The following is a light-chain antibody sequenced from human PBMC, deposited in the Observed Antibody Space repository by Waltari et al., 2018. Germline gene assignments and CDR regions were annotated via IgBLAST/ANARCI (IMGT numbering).Light chain of an antibody. CDR1: QSLLHSNGYKY. CDR2: LGS. CDR3: MQALQTPRT. J-gene: IGKJ2*01. V-gene: IGKV2-28*01. Sequence: DIVMTQSPLSLPVPPGEPASISCRSSQSLLHSNGYKYLDWYLQKPGQSPQLLIYLGSSRASGVPARFSGSGSGTDFTLKISRVEAEDLGVYYCMQALQTPRTFGQGTKLDIK.